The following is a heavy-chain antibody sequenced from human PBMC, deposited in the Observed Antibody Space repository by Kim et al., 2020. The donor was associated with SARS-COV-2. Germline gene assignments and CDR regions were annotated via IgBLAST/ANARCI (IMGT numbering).Heavy chain of an antibody. CDR3: ATSPGVWSGYSADWFDP. CDR2: FYPEDGET. D-gene: IGHD3-3*01. Sequence: ASVKVSCKVSGYKLTELFMHWVRQAPGKGLEWMGGFYPEDGETIYAQKFQGRVTMTEDTSTDTAYMELRSLISEDTAVYYCATSPGVWSGYSADWFDPWGQGTLVTVSS. J-gene: IGHJ5*02. CDR1: GYKLTELF. V-gene: IGHV1-24*01.